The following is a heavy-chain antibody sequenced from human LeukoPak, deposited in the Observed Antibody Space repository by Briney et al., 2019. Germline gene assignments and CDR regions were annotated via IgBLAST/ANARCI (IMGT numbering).Heavy chain of an antibody. D-gene: IGHD3-10*01. V-gene: IGHV3-48*02. Sequence: PSGTLSLTCAVSGGSISSSNWWSWVRQPPGKGLEWLSYITSTSSTIYYTDSVKGRFTISRDNAKNSLYLQMNSLRDDDTAVYYCARVGSGLYGMDVWGQGTTVTVSS. CDR1: GGSISSSN. CDR3: ARVGSGLYGMDV. J-gene: IGHJ6*02. CDR2: ITSTSSTI.